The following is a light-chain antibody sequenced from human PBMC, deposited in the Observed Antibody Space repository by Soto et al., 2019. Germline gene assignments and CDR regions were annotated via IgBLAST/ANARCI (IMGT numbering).Light chain of an antibody. CDR1: QGIKDY. J-gene: IGKJ1*01. Sequence: EMVLTQSPDTLSLSPGERATLSCRASQGIKDYLAWFQQKPGQAPRLLIYGASTRATAIPARFSGSGSGTEFTLSISSLQSEDFATYYCQPYNSYSRTFGQGTKVDIK. CDR2: GAS. V-gene: IGKV3-15*01. CDR3: QPYNSYSRT.